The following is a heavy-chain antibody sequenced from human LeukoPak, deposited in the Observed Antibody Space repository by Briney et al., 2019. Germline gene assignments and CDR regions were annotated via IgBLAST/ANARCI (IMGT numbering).Heavy chain of an antibody. J-gene: IGHJ6*02. D-gene: IGHD6-19*01. CDR2: ISADGTTT. V-gene: IGHV3-74*01. CDR1: GFTFNTYR. CDR3: ARGLAGAYRIMDV. Sequence: GGSLRLSCVASGFTFNTYRIHWVRQGPGKGLVWVSLISADGTTTTYADSVQGRFTVSRDNAKNTLYLQMNSLRAEDAAVYYCARGLAGAYRIMDVWGQGTTVTVS.